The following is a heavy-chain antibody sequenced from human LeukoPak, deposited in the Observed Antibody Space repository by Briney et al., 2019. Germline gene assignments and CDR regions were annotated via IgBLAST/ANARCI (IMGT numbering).Heavy chain of an antibody. CDR2: INHSGST. CDR1: GGSFSGYC. Sequence: SETLSLTCAVYGGSFSGYCWSWIRQPPGKGLEWIGEINHSGSTNYNPSLKSRVTISVDTSKNQFSLKLSSVTAADTAVYYCARGRIAARYFDYWGQGTLVTVSS. D-gene: IGHD6-6*01. J-gene: IGHJ4*02. V-gene: IGHV4-34*01. CDR3: ARGRIAARYFDY.